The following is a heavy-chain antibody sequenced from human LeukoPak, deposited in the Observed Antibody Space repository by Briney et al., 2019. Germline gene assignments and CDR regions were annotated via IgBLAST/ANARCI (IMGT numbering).Heavy chain of an antibody. CDR1: GGAFNNYA. Sequence: ASVKVSCKASGGAFNNYAISWVRQAPGQGLEWMGGIIPIFGTANYAQNFQGRVTITTDDSTSTAYMELSSLRSVDTAVYYCARWDTMVRGVTYYYIDVWGKGTSVTLSS. D-gene: IGHD3-10*01. CDR3: ARWDTMVRGVTYYYIDV. J-gene: IGHJ6*03. CDR2: IIPIFGTA. V-gene: IGHV1-69*05.